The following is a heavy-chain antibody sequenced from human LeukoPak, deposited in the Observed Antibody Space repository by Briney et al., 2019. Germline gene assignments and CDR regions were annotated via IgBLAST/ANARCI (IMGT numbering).Heavy chain of an antibody. J-gene: IGHJ4*02. CDR3: PKAAYEILGFDY. V-gene: IGHV3-23*01. Sequence: PGGSLRLSCAASGFTFSSYAMSWVRQAPGKGLEWVSAISGSGGSTYYADSVKGRFTISRDNSKNTLYLQMNSLRAEDTVVYFRPKAAYEILGFDYWGQGTLVIVSS. CDR2: ISGSGGST. D-gene: IGHD3-9*01. CDR1: GFTFSSYA.